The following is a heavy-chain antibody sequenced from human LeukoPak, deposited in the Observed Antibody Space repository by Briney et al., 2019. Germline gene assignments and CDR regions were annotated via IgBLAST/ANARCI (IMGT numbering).Heavy chain of an antibody. V-gene: IGHV3-23*01. CDR3: AEPWVVPAADLFSWFDP. CDR1: GFTFSSNA. Sequence: GGSLRLSCAASGFTFSSNAMSWVRQAPGKGLEWVSTITGSGGSTYYADSVKGRFTISRDISKNTLYLQMNSLRADDTAVYFCAEPWVVPAADLFSWFDPWGQGALVTVSS. CDR2: ITGSGGST. J-gene: IGHJ5*02. D-gene: IGHD2-2*01.